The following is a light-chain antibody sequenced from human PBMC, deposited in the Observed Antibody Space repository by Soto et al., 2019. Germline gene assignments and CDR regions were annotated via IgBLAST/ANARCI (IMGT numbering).Light chain of an antibody. CDR3: CSYAGSSLYV. J-gene: IGLJ1*01. Sequence: SALTQPASVSGSPGQSITISCTGPSSDVGSYNLVSWYQQHPGKAPKLMIYEVSKRPSGVSNRFSGSKSGNTASLTISGLQAEDEADYYCCSYAGSSLYVFGTGTKVTVL. CDR1: SSDVGSYNL. V-gene: IGLV2-23*02. CDR2: EVS.